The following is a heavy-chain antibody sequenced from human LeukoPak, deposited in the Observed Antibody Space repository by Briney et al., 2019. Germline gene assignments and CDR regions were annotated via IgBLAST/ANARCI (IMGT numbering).Heavy chain of an antibody. CDR1: GGSISSYY. D-gene: IGHD3-10*01. CDR2: IYYSGST. Sequence: PSETLSLTCTVSGGSISSYYWSWIRQPPGKGPEWIGYIYYSGSTNYNPSLKSRVTISVDTSKNQFSLKLSSVTAADTAVYYCARLGMVRGATDYWGQGTLVTVSS. V-gene: IGHV4-59*08. CDR3: ARLGMVRGATDY. J-gene: IGHJ4*02.